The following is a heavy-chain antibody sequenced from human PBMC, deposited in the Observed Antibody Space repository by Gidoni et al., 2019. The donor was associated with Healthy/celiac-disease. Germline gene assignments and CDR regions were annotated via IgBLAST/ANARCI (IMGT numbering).Heavy chain of an antibody. V-gene: IGHV4-34*01. Sequence: QVLLQQWGAGLLKPSETLSLTCAVYCGSFSGYYWSWIRQPSGKGLEWIGEINHSGSTNDNPSLKSRSTISVDTSKNKFSLKLSSVTAADTAVYYCARKYDFWSGYYTKRGRDAFDIWGQGTMVTVSS. CDR1: CGSFSGYY. J-gene: IGHJ3*02. CDR3: ARKYDFWSGYYTKRGRDAFDI. D-gene: IGHD3-3*01. CDR2: INHSGST.